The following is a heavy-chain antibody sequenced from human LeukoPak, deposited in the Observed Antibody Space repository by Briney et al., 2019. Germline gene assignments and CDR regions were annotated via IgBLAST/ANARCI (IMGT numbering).Heavy chain of an antibody. Sequence: ASVKVSCKASGYTFTGYYMHWVRQAPGQGLERMGWINPNSGGTNYAQKFQSRVTMTRDTSISTAYMELSRLRSDDTAVYYCAREERILGYCSGGSCYPVNLVDYWGQGTLVTVSS. J-gene: IGHJ4*02. V-gene: IGHV1-2*02. CDR3: AREERILGYCSGGSCYPVNLVDY. CDR2: INPNSGGT. CDR1: GYTFTGYY. D-gene: IGHD2-15*01.